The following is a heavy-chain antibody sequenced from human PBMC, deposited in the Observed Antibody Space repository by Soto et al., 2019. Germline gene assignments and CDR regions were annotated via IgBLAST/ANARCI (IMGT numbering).Heavy chain of an antibody. V-gene: IGHV1-2*04. CDR2: INPNSGGT. CDR3: ARVGDYYYGMDV. J-gene: IGHJ6*02. Sequence: SVKVSCKASGYSFTGNSIHWVRQAPGQGLEWMGWINPNSGGTNYAQKFQGWVTMTRDTSISTAYMELSRLRSDDTAVYYCARVGDYYYGMDVWGQGTTVTVSS. CDR1: GYSFTGNS.